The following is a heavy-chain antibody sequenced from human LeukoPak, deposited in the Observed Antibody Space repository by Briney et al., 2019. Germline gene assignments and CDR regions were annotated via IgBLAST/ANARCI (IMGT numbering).Heavy chain of an antibody. V-gene: IGHV1-18*01. CDR1: GGTLSSYA. D-gene: IGHD3-22*01. Sequence: ASVKVSCKASGGTLSSYAISWVRQASGQGLEWMGWISAYNGDTNYAQKLQGRITMTTDTSTSTAYMDLRSLRSDDTAVYYCARDYYDSSGYLRDYWGQGTLVTVSS. J-gene: IGHJ4*02. CDR2: ISAYNGDT. CDR3: ARDYYDSSGYLRDY.